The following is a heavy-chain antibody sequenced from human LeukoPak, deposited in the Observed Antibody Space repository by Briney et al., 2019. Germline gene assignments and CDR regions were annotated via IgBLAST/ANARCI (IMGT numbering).Heavy chain of an antibody. CDR1: GFYFNPYW. V-gene: IGHV3-7*01. CDR3: AREYYSSFDY. D-gene: IGHD2-21*01. J-gene: IGHJ4*02. Sequence: GESLRLSCVASGFYFNPYWMAWVRQAPGKGLEWVATIRHDGYSTFYADSVRGRLSISRDNAQNSLFLQMSSLRVDDTAVYYCAREYYSSFDYWGQGALVTVSS. CDR2: IRHDGYST.